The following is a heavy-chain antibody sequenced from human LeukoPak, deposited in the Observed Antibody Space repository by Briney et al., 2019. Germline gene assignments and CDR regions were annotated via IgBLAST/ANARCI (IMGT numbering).Heavy chain of an antibody. J-gene: IGHJ4*02. D-gene: IGHD3-10*01. CDR1: GYSISSGYY. V-gene: IGHV4-38-2*02. Sequence: SETLSLTCTVSGYSISSGYYWGWIRQPPGKGLEGIGSIYHSGSTYYNPSLKSRVTISVDTSKNQFSLKLSSVTAADTAVYYCARDAGWFGELAFDYWGQGTLVTVSS. CDR2: IYHSGST. CDR3: ARDAGWFGELAFDY.